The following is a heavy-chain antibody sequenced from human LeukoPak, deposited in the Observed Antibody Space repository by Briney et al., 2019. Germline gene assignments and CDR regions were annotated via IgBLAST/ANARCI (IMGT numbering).Heavy chain of an antibody. CDR3: VGSSSFFDY. Sequence: SETLSLTCTVSGGSISSSSYSWGWIRQPPGQGLEWIGSIYYSGSTYYNPSLKSRVTISVDTSKNQFSLKLSSVTAADTAVYYCVGSSSFFDYWGQGALVTVSS. D-gene: IGHD6-6*01. V-gene: IGHV4-39*01. J-gene: IGHJ4*02. CDR1: GGSISSSSYS. CDR2: IYYSGST.